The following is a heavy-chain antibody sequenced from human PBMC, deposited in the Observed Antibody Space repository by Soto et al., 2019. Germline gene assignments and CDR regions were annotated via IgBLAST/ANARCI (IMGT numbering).Heavy chain of an antibody. CDR2: IYHSGST. J-gene: IGHJ4*02. D-gene: IGHD1-1*01. V-gene: IGHV4-30-2*01. CDR1: GGSISSGGYS. Sequence: PSETLSLTCAVSGGSISSGGYSWSWIRQPPGKGLEWIGYIYHSGSTYYNPSLKSRVTILVDTSKNQFSLKLSSVTAADTAVYYCARRYGYSFDYWGQGTLVTVSS. CDR3: ARRYGYSFDY.